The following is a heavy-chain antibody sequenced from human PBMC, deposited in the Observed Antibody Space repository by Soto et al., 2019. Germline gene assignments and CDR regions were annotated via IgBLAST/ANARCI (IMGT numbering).Heavy chain of an antibody. J-gene: IGHJ2*01. CDR1: GFTFDDYG. V-gene: IGHV3-20*01. CDR3: AGYCSGGSCHAGWYFDL. CDR2: IDWNGGST. Sequence: EVQLVESGGGVVRPGGSLRLSCAASGFTFDDYGMSWVRQAPGKGLEWVSGIDWNGGSTGYADSVKGRFTISRDNAKNSLYLQMNSLRAEDTALYHCAGYCSGGSCHAGWYFDLWGRGTLVTVSS. D-gene: IGHD2-15*01.